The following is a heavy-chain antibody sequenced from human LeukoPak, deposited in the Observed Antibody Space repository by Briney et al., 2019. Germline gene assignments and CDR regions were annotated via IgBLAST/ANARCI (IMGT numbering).Heavy chain of an antibody. CDR3: TRGGAAAGFDF. J-gene: IGHJ4*02. CDR1: GDSVSSNSAV. V-gene: IGHV6-1*01. Sequence: SQTLSLTCAISGDSVSSNSAVWNWLRQSPSRGLEWLGRTYYRSRWYNDYAVSVKSRISVNPETSKNQFSLQLNSVTPEDTAVYYCTRGGAAAGFDFWGQGTLVTVSS. CDR2: TYYRSRWYN. D-gene: IGHD6-13*01.